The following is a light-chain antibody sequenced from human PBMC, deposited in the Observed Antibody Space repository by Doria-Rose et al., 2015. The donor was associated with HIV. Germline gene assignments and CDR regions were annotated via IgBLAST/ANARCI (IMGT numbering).Light chain of an antibody. J-gene: IGKJ2*01. CDR1: QSLLHTIGYNY. Sequence: TQSPLSLPVTPGRPASISCRSSQSLLHTIGYNYLDWYLQKPGQSPQLLIYLGSNRASGVPDRFSGSGSGIDFTLKISRVEAEDVGVYYCMQALQTPYTFGQGTKLEIK. CDR3: MQALQTPYT. V-gene: IGKV2-28*01. CDR2: LGS.